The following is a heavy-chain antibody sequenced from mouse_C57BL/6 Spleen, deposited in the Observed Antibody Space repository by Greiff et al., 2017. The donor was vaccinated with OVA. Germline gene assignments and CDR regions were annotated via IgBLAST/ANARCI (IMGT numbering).Heavy chain of an antibody. J-gene: IGHJ3*01. Sequence: EVKLMESGGGLVKPGGSLKLSCAASGFTFSSYAMSWVRQTPEKRLEWVATISDGGSYTYYPDNVKGRFTISRDNAKNNLYLQMSHLKSEDTAMYYCAGYDGGFAYWGQGTLVTVSA. CDR2: ISDGGSYT. CDR3: AGYDGGFAY. CDR1: GFTFSSYA. D-gene: IGHD2-2*01. V-gene: IGHV5-4*03.